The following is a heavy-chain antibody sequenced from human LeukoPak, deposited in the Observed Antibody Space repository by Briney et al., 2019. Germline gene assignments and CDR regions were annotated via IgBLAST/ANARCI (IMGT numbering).Heavy chain of an antibody. V-gene: IGHV3-21*01. Sequence: RGSLTLSCAASAVIFSSYSMNCARPPPGEGGEGVSSIISSSSYIYYADSGKGRFTIYRDHAKNPTYLQKNSLKADATAVYDCTRGPNTDYGRRYYYYMDVWGKGTTVTVS. D-gene: IGHD4-17*01. CDR1: AVIFSSYS. CDR3: TRGPNTDYGRRYYYYMDV. J-gene: IGHJ6*03. CDR2: IISSSSYI.